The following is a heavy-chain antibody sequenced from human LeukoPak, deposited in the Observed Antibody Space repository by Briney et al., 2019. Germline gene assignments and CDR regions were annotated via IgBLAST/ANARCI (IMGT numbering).Heavy chain of an antibody. CDR2: IIPIFGTA. J-gene: IGHJ6*03. CDR3: ASQYSSSWYGNYYYYMDV. Sequence: SVKVSCKASGGTFSSYAISWVRQAPGQGLEWMGGIIPIFGTANYAQKFQGRVTITTDESTSTAYMELSSLRSEDTAVYYCASQYSSSWYGNYYYYMDVWGKGTTVTVSS. CDR1: GGTFSSYA. V-gene: IGHV1-69*05. D-gene: IGHD6-13*01.